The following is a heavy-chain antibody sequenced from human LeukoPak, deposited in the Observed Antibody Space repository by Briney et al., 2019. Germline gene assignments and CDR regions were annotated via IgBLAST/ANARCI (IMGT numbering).Heavy chain of an antibody. V-gene: IGHV1-2*02. Sequence: ASVKVSCKASGYTFTSYGISWVRQAPGQGLEWMGWINPNSGDANYAQKFQGRVTMTRDTSISTAYMELSRLRSDDTAVYYCASSSAGGDGYFQHWGQGTLVTVSS. CDR3: ASSSAGGDGYFQH. CDR2: INPNSGDA. D-gene: IGHD2-21*01. CDR1: GYTFTSYG. J-gene: IGHJ1*01.